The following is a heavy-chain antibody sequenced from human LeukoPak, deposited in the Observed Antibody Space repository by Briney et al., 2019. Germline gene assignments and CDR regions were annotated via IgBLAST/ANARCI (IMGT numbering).Heavy chain of an antibody. V-gene: IGHV1-69*05. CDR1: GGTFSSYA. CDR3: ARADYYDSSGYLLEVYYFDY. D-gene: IGHD3-22*01. CDR2: IIPIFGTA. Sequence: SVKVSCKASGGTFSSYAISWVRQAPGQGLEWMGGIIPIFGTANYAQKFQGRVTITTDESTSTAYMELSSLRSEDTAVYYCARADYYDSSGYLLEVYYFDYWAREPWSPSPQ. J-gene: IGHJ4*02.